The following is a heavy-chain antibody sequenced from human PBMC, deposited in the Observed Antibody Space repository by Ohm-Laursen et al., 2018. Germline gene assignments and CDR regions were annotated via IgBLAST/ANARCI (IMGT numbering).Heavy chain of an antibody. CDR2: IYYSGTT. Sequence: SETLSLTCTVSGGSISSYYWSWIRQPPGKGLEWIGSIYYSGTTNYNPSLKSRVTISVETSKNQLSLKLSSVTAADTAVYYCARPRSTGGSDAFDIWGQGTMVTVSS. D-gene: IGHD7-27*01. V-gene: IGHV4-59*01. J-gene: IGHJ3*02. CDR1: GGSISSYY. CDR3: ARPRSTGGSDAFDI.